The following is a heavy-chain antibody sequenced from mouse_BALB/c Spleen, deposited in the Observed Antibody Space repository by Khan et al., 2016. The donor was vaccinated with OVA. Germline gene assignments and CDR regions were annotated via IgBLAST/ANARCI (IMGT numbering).Heavy chain of an antibody. CDR1: GVSITSGY. D-gene: IGHD2-12*01. J-gene: IGHJ3*01. V-gene: IGHV3-8*02. CDR2: IIYTGYT. CDR3: ARSTYRYAFVY. Sequence: EVQLQESGPSLVKPSQTLSLTCSVTGVSITSGYWNWIRKFPENKLEYMGYIIYTGYTYYNPSLQSRISITRHTSKNQYYLQLNSVTDEDTATYYCARSTYRYAFVYWGQGTLVTVSA.